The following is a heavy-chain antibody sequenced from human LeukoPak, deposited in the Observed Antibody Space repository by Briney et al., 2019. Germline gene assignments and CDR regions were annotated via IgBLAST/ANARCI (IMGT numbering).Heavy chain of an antibody. CDR1: GFSLSTSGVG. V-gene: IGHV2-5*02. J-gene: IGHJ6*03. Sequence: ESGPTLVKPTQTLTLTCTFSGFSLSTSGVGVGWIRQPPGKALEWLALIYWDDDKRYSPSLKSRFTITKDTSKNQVVLIVTNMDPVDTATYYCAHTTPGGVAAAGYNYYYMDVWGEGTTVTVPS. CDR2: IYWDDDK. CDR3: AHTTPGGVAAAGYNYYYMDV. D-gene: IGHD6-13*01.